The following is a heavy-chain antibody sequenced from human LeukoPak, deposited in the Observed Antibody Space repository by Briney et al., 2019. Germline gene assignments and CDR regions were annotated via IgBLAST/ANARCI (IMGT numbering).Heavy chain of an antibody. Sequence: PSETLPLTCTVSGGSISIYYWTWFRQPAGKGLEWIGRIHTSGRSNYNPSLKSRVTMSVDTSKNQFSLKLRSVTAADTAMYYCGRDRDFYGMDVWGQGTTVTVSS. CDR2: IHTSGRS. V-gene: IGHV4-4*07. CDR1: GGSISIYY. D-gene: IGHD3-10*01. CDR3: GRDRDFYGMDV. J-gene: IGHJ6*02.